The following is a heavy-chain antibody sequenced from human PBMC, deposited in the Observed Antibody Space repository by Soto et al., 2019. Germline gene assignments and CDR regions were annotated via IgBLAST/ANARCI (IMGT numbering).Heavy chain of an antibody. CDR3: AKASAPGGTYFPLWF. Sequence: LRLSCAASGFTFRSYGMSWVRQAPGKGLEWVSSISGSGGSTYYADSVKGRFTISRDNSKNTLYLQMNSLRAEDTAVYYCAKASAPGGTYFPLWFWGQGTLVTVSS. J-gene: IGHJ4*02. CDR1: GFTFRSYG. V-gene: IGHV3-23*01. CDR2: ISGSGGST. D-gene: IGHD1-26*01.